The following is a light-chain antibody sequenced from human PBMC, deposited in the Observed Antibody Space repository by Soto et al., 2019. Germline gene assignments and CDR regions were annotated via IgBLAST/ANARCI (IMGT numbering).Light chain of an antibody. Sequence: DIQMTQSPSTLYASVGDRVTITCRASQSIRPWLAWYQQKPGKAPKLLIYDASTLESGVPSRFSGSGSGTEFTLSFSSLQSDDFATYYCQQYNSYSAITFGGGTRVE. J-gene: IGKJ4*01. CDR3: QQYNSYSAIT. V-gene: IGKV1-5*01. CDR2: DAS. CDR1: QSIRPW.